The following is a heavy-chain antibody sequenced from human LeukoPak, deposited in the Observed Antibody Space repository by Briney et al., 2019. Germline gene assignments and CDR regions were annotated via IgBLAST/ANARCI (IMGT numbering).Heavy chain of an antibody. CDR2: IYWDDDK. Sequence: SGPTLVKPTQTLTLTCTFSGFSLSTSGAGVGWIRQPPGKALEWLALIYWDDDKRYSPSLKSRLTITKDTSKNQVVLTMTNMDPVDTATYYCAHRSVLRYYYGSGRNEWDFYYWGQGTLVTVSS. J-gene: IGHJ4*02. V-gene: IGHV2-5*02. D-gene: IGHD3-10*01. CDR1: GFSLSTSGAG. CDR3: AHRSVLRYYYGSGRNEWDFYY.